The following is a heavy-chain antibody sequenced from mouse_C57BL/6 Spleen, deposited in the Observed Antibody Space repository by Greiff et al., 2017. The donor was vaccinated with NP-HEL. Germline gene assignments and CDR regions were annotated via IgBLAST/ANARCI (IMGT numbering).Heavy chain of an antibody. CDR2: IYPSDSET. D-gene: IGHD2-3*01. Sequence: QVQLQQPGAELVRPGSSVKLSCKASGYTFTSYWMDWVKQRPGQGLEWIGNIYPSDSETHYNQKFKDKATLTVDKSSSTAYMQLSSLTSEDSAVXYCAREYDGYEAWFAYWGQGTLVTVSA. CDR1: GYTFTSYW. CDR3: AREYDGYEAWFAY. V-gene: IGHV1-61*01. J-gene: IGHJ3*01.